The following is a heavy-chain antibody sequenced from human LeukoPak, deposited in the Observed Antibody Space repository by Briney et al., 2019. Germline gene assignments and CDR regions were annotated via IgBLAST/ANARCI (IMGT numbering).Heavy chain of an antibody. Sequence: GGSLRLSCAASGFTFRSYAMHWVRQAPGKGLEWVAVISYDGSNKYYADSVKGRFTISRDNSKNTLYLQMNSLRAEDTAVYYCARVGEEYYYYYYMDVWGKGTTVTSSS. D-gene: IGHD3-10*01. V-gene: IGHV3-30-3*01. CDR1: GFTFRSYA. J-gene: IGHJ6*03. CDR3: ARVGEEYYYYYYMDV. CDR2: ISYDGSNK.